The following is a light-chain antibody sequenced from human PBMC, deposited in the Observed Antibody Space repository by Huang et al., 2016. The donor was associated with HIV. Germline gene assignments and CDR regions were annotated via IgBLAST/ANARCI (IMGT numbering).Light chain of an antibody. CDR2: YLS. CDR3: MQGKQLPYT. Sequence: DIVMTQTPLSLSVTPGQPASISCKSSQGLLYREKIYLYWYLQKPGQSPQLLIYYLSNRFSGVPVRFSGSGSPTDFTLKISRVETEDVGVYYCMQGKQLPYTFGQGTRLEIK. CDR1: QGLLYREKIY. V-gene: IGKV2-29*02. J-gene: IGKJ2*01.